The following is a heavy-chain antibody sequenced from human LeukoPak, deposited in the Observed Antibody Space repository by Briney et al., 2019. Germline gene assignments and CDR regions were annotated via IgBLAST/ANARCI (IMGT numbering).Heavy chain of an antibody. CDR1: GFTFSSSA. J-gene: IGHJ6*04. CDR2: FLYDGSNK. D-gene: IGHD3-10*02. Sequence: GGSLRLSCAASGFTFSSSAMHWVRQAPGKGLEWVAAFLYDGSNKSYADSVKGRFTISRDNAKNSLYLQMNSLRAEDTAVYYCAELGITMIGGVWGKGTTVTISS. CDR3: AELGITMIGGV. V-gene: IGHV3-30*04.